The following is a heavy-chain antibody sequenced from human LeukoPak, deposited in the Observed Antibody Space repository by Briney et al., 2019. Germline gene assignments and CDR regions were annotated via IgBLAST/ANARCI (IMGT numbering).Heavy chain of an antibody. D-gene: IGHD4-17*01. Sequence: RGSLRLSCAVSGFTLSSYSMSWVRQAAGKWLEWVSAISGSGGSTYYADSVKGRFTISRDNSKNPLYLQMNSLRAEDTAVYYCAKLGTVTTSEFDYWGQGTLVTVSS. CDR3: AKLGTVTTSEFDY. CDR1: GFTLSSYS. V-gene: IGHV3-23*01. CDR2: ISGSGGST. J-gene: IGHJ4*02.